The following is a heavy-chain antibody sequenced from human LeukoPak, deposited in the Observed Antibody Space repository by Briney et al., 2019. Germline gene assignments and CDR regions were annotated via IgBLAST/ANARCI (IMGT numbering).Heavy chain of an antibody. D-gene: IGHD4-23*01. CDR1: GYSFTSYW. Sequence: GESRKISGKASGYSFTSYWIGWVRQMPAKGLEWRGIIYPGDSDTRYSPSFQGQVTISADKSISTAYLQWSSLKASDTAMYYCASGNGLRNNFDYWGQGTLVTVSS. V-gene: IGHV5-51*01. CDR2: IYPGDSDT. CDR3: ASGNGLRNNFDY. J-gene: IGHJ4*02.